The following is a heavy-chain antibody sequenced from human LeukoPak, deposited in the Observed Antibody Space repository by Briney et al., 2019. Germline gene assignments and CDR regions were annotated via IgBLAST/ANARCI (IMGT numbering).Heavy chain of an antibody. Sequence: KPSETLSLTCTVSGGSISSSSYYWGWIRQPPGKGLEWIGSIYYSGSTYYNPSLESRVTISVDTSKNQFSLKLSSVTAADTAVYYCARTHSYGLPFFDCWGQGTLVTVSS. CDR1: GGSISSSSYY. V-gene: IGHV4-39*01. J-gene: IGHJ4*02. D-gene: IGHD5-18*01. CDR2: IYYSGST. CDR3: ARTHSYGLPFFDC.